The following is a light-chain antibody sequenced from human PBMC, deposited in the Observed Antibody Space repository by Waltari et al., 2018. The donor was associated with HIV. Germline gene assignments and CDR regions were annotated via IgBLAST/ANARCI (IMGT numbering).Light chain of an antibody. V-gene: IGLV3-25*03. CDR1: ALPKQY. J-gene: IGLJ2*01. Sequence: SYELTQPPSVSMSPGQTAKITCSGDALPKQYVYWYQQKAGQAPVLVIYKDNERPSGIPERFSGSGSGTTFTLTISGVQTEDEADYYCQSADSSGSSVVFGGGTKLTVL. CDR2: KDN. CDR3: QSADSSGSSVV.